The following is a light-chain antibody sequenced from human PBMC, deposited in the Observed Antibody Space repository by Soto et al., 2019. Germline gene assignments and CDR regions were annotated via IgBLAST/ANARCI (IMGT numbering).Light chain of an antibody. Sequence: DIQMTQSPSTLSASVGDRVTFTCRASQTISDWLAWYQHKPGQAPKVLIDRAPTLQSGVPSRFRGSGSGTEFTLTISSLQPDDFATYYCQQYNTYIPAFGQGTKVEIK. CDR3: QQYNTYIPA. V-gene: IGKV1-5*03. CDR1: QTISDW. CDR2: RAP. J-gene: IGKJ1*01.